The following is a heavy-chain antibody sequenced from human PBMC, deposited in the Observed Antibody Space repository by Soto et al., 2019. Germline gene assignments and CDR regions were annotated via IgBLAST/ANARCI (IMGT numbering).Heavy chain of an antibody. CDR3: ARGRSGDSSGYYYVISSGYFDY. J-gene: IGHJ4*02. D-gene: IGHD3-22*01. CDR2: IYYSGST. V-gene: IGHV4-31*03. CDR1: GGSISSGGYY. Sequence: QVQLQESGPGLVKPSQTLSLTCTVSGGSISSGGYYWSWIRQHSGKGLEGIGYIYYSGSTYYNPSIKSRVTISVDTSKDQFSLKLCSVTAADTAVYYCARGRSGDSSGYYYVISSGYFDYWGQGTLVTVSS.